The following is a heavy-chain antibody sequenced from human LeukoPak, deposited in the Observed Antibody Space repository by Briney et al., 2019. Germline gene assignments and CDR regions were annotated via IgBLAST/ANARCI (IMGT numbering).Heavy chain of an antibody. CDR3: ARDLSSNTHSANRARLDY. Sequence: GGSLRLSCAASGLTFSTYSMNWVRRAPGKGLEWVSSVSRYSSYKFYADSVKGRFTISRDNAKNSLYLLMNSLRAEDTAVYYCARDLSSNTHSANRARLDYWGQGTLVTVSS. J-gene: IGHJ4*02. CDR2: VSRYSSYK. CDR1: GLTFSTYS. V-gene: IGHV3-21*01. D-gene: IGHD5/OR15-5a*01.